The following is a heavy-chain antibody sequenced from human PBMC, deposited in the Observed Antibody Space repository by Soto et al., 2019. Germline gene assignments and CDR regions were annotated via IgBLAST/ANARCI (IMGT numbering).Heavy chain of an antibody. CDR2: ILSDYNT. D-gene: IGHD3-3*02. V-gene: IGHV3-23*03. CDR3: ARRTISYFGY. J-gene: IGHJ4*02. Sequence: EVQLLESGGGLAQPGGSLTLSCAASGFTFSDYTMSWVRQAPGQVLECISVILSDYNTFYADSVRGRFTISRDNSKNTLSLEMTSLRADDTAVLYCARRTISYFGYWGQGALVTVSS. CDR1: GFTFSDYT.